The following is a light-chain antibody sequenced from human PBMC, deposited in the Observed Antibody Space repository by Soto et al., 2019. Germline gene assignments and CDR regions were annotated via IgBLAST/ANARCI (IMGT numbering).Light chain of an antibody. CDR1: QSVHSN. Sequence: EIVVTQSPSTLSLSPGETATLSCRASQSVHSNLAWFQQHPGQAPRLLIYGASSRATGIPVRFSGSGSGTEFTLTISSLQPEDFAVYYCQQYTDWPWGTFGQGTRLEIK. CDR2: GAS. J-gene: IGKJ5*01. CDR3: QQYTDWPWGT. V-gene: IGKV3-15*01.